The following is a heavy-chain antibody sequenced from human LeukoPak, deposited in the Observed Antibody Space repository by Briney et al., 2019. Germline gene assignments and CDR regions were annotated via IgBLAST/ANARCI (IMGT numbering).Heavy chain of an antibody. D-gene: IGHD2-15*01. J-gene: IGHJ4*02. V-gene: IGHV4-59*01. CDR2: IYYTGSS. CDR3: AGGPGISTSGY. Sequence: PSETLSLTCSVFNASISRYFWSWVRQPPGKGLEWIGYIYYTGSSNFNPSLRSRVTMSVDTSKNQFSLKLRSVIAADTALYYCAGGPGISTSGYWGQGALVTVSS. CDR1: NASISRYF.